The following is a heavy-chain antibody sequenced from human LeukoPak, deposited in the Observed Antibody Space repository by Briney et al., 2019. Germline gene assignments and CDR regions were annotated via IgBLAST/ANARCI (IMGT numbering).Heavy chain of an antibody. CDR1: GYTLTELS. CDR3: ALGGVYCSSTSCQESWFDP. CDR2: FDPEDGET. D-gene: IGHD2-2*01. V-gene: IGHV1-24*01. J-gene: IGHJ5*02. Sequence: GASVKASCKVSGYTLTELSMHWVLQAPGKGLKWMGGFDPEDGETIYAQKSQGRGTITEATSTDTAYMELSSLRSEGTAVYYCALGGVYCSSTSCQESWFDPWGQGNLVTGSS.